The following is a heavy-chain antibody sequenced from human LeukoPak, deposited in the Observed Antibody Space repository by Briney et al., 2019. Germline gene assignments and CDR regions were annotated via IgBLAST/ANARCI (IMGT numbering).Heavy chain of an antibody. CDR2: IYYSGST. CDR3: ARDGAGTTMDV. Sequence: SETLSLTCTVSGGSISSSSYYWGWIRQPPGKGLEWIGSIYYSGSTYYNPSLKSRVTISVDTSKNQFPLKLSSVTAADTAVYYCARDGAGTTMDVWGKGTTVTVSS. CDR1: GGSISSSSYY. V-gene: IGHV4-39*06. J-gene: IGHJ6*03. D-gene: IGHD1-7*01.